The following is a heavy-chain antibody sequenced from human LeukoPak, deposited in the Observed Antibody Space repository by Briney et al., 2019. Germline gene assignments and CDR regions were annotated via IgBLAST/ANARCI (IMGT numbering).Heavy chain of an antibody. CDR2: IIPIFGTA. V-gene: IGHV1-69*13. Sequence: ASVTVSCKASGGTFSSYAISWVRQAPGQGREWMGGIIPIFGTANYAQKFQGRVTITADESTSTAYMELSSLRSEDTAVYYCARVDGYSYGYRGSRTDYYYGMDVWGQGTTVTVSS. J-gene: IGHJ6*02. CDR1: GGTFSSYA. D-gene: IGHD5-18*01. CDR3: ARVDGYSYGYRGSRTDYYYGMDV.